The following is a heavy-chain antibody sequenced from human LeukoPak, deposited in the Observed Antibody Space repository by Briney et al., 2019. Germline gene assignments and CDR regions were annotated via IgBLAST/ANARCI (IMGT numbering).Heavy chain of an antibody. CDR1: GYTFTSYD. CDR3: ARGRLGATKAFDI. Sequence: ASVKVSCKASGYTFTSYDINWVRHATGQGLEWMGWMNPNSGNTGYAQKFQGRVTMTEDTSTDTAYMELSSLRSEDTAVYYCARGRLGATKAFDIWGQGTMVTVSS. D-gene: IGHD3-3*01. J-gene: IGHJ3*02. V-gene: IGHV1-8*02. CDR2: MNPNSGNT.